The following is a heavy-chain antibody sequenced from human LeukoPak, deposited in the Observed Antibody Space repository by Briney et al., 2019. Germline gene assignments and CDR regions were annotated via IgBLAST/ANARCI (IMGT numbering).Heavy chain of an antibody. CDR2: FDPEDGET. D-gene: IGHD6-13*01. CDR1: GYTLTELS. J-gene: IGHJ4*02. CDR3: ATEEVGLAAAAFDY. V-gene: IGHV1-24*01. Sequence: ASVKVSCKVSGYTLTELSMHWVRQAPRKGLEWMGGFDPEDGETIYAQKFQGRVTMTEDTSTDTAYMELSSLRSEDTAVYYCATEEVGLAAAAFDYWGQGTLVTVSS.